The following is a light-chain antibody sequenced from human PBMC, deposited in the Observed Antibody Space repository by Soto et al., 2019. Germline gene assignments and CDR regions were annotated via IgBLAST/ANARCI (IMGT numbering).Light chain of an antibody. CDR3: QQYDSSPVT. Sequence: EIVLTQSPCTLSLSPGERATLSCGASQSVSSSYLAWYQQKPGQAPRLLIYGASSRATGIPHRFRGSGSGTDFTLTISKLEPEDFAVYYCQQYDSSPVTFGQGTKVDIK. CDR1: QSVSSSY. CDR2: GAS. V-gene: IGKV3-20*01. J-gene: IGKJ1*01.